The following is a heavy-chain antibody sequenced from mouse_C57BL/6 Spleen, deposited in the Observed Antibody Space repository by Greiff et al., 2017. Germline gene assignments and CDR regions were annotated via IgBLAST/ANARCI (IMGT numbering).Heavy chain of an antibody. J-gene: IGHJ2*01. V-gene: IGHV3-6*01. CDR1: GYSITSGYY. Sequence: ESGPGLVKPSQSLSLTCSVTGYSITSGYYWNWIRQFPGNKLEWMGYISYDGSNNYNPSLKNRISITRDTSKNQFFLKLNSVTTEDTATYYCARLGRGSYFDYWGQGTTLTVSS. CDR3: ARLGRGSYFDY. D-gene: IGHD4-1*01. CDR2: ISYDGSN.